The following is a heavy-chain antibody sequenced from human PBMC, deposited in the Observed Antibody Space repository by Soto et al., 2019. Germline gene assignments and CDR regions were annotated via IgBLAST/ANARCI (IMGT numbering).Heavy chain of an antibody. J-gene: IGHJ4*02. Sequence: QMQLVQSGPEVKKPGTSVKISCKASGFTFTISAVQWVRQARGQRLEWIGWIVVGSGNTNYAQKFQESVTITRDMSTGTAYMELSSLRSEDTAVYYCAATKIDDSSGYASDYWGQGTLVTVCS. CDR1: GFTFTISA. D-gene: IGHD3-22*01. CDR2: IVVGSGNT. V-gene: IGHV1-58*01. CDR3: AATKIDDSSGYASDY.